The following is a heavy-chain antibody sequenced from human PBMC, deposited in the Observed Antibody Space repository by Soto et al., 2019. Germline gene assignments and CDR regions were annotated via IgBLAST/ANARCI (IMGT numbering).Heavy chain of an antibody. V-gene: IGHV1-58*02. J-gene: IGHJ5*02. CDR3: AATLHSPVLRFLQWFPQREFDP. CDR2: IVVGSGNT. D-gene: IGHD3-3*01. Sequence: SVKVSCKASGFTFTSSAMQWVRQARGQRLEWIGWIVVGSGNTNYAQKFQERVTITRDMSTSTAYMELSSLRSEDTAVYYCAATLHSPVLRFLQWFPQREFDPWGHGTLVTVSS. CDR1: GFTFTSSA.